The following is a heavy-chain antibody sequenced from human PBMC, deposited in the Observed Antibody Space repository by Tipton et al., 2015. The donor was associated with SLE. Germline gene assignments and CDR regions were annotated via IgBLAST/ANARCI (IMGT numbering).Heavy chain of an antibody. Sequence: TLSLTCTVSGASINTYYWSWIRQPAGKGLEWIGCIYPSGTTNYNPSLKSRVTMSVDTSKNQFSLNLSSVTAADTALYYCARDLGGPSYDYWGRGTLVTVSS. CDR2: IYPSGTT. CDR1: GASINTYY. V-gene: IGHV4-4*07. J-gene: IGHJ4*02. CDR3: ARDLGGPSYDY.